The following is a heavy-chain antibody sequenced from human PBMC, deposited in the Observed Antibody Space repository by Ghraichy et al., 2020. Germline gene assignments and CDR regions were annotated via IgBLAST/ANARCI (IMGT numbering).Heavy chain of an antibody. CDR1: GFTFNKYW. J-gene: IGHJ1*01. D-gene: IGHD2-15*01. V-gene: IGHV3-7*03. CDR2: IRDDGSEK. CDR3: ARAYCSGDSCGPD. Sequence: GGSLRLSCAASGFTFNKYWMSWVRQAPGKGLEWVATIRDDGSEKYYVDSVKGRFTISRDNAENSLYLQMNNLRAEDTAVFYCARAYCSGDSCGPDWGQGTLVTVSS.